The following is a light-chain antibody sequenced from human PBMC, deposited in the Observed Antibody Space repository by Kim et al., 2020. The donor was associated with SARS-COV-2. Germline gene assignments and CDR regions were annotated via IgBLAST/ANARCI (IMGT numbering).Light chain of an antibody. CDR2: DAS. CDR3: QQRSNWPLT. CDR1: QSVSSY. V-gene: IGKV3-11*01. Sequence: ELVLTQSPATLSLSPGERATLSCRASQSVSSYLAWYQQKPGQAPRLLIYDASTRATGIPARFSGSGSGTDFTLTISSLEPEDFAVYYCQQRSNWPLTFGGGTKVDIK. J-gene: IGKJ4*01.